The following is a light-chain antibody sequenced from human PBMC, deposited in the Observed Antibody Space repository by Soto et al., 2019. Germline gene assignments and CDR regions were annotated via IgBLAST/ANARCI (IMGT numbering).Light chain of an antibody. J-gene: IGLJ1*01. Sequence: QSVLTQPASVSGSPGQSITISCTGTSSDVGSYNLVSWYQQHPGKAPKLMIYEGSKRPSGVSNRFSGSKSGNTASLTISGLQAEDEADYYCCSYAGSSTSSVFGTGPKVPVL. CDR2: EGS. CDR3: CSYAGSSTSSV. CDR1: SSDVGSYNL. V-gene: IGLV2-23*01.